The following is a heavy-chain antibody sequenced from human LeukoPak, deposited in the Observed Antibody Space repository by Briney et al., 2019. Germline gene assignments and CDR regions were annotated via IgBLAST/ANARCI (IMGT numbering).Heavy chain of an antibody. D-gene: IGHD3-3*01. CDR3: ARGRITIFGVVIMSDAFDI. J-gene: IGHJ3*02. V-gene: IGHV4-59*01. Sequence: MPSETLSLTCTVSGGSISSYYWSWIRQPPGKGLEWIGYIYYSGSTNYNPSLKSRVTISVDTSKNQFSLKLSSVTAADTAVYYCARGRITIFGVVIMSDAFDIWGQGTMVTVSS. CDR1: GGSISSYY. CDR2: IYYSGST.